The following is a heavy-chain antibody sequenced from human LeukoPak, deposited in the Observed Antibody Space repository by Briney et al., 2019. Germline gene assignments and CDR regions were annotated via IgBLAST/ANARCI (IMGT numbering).Heavy chain of an antibody. CDR2: IYYSGST. V-gene: IGHV4-31*03. Sequence: SQTLSLTCTVSGGSISSGGYYWSWIRQHPGKGLEWIGYIYYSGSTYYNPSLKSRVTISVDTSKNQFSLKLSSVTAADTAVYYCARAQDIVVWTVGFDPWGQGTLVTVSS. CDR1: GGSISSGGYY. CDR3: ARAQDIVVWTVGFDP. D-gene: IGHD2-15*01. J-gene: IGHJ5*02.